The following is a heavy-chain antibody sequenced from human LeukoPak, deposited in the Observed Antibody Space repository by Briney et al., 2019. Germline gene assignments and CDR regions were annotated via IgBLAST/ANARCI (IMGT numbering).Heavy chain of an antibody. D-gene: IGHD3-22*01. CDR2: INHSGST. CDR3: ANILYDSSGDPTVSRYYFDY. J-gene: IGHJ4*02. V-gene: IGHV4-34*01. CDR1: GGSFSGYY. Sequence: PSETLSLTCAVYGGSFSGYYWSWIRQPPGKGLEWIGEINHSGSTNYNLSLKSRVTISVDTSKNQFSLKLSSVTAADTAVYYCANILYDSSGDPTVSRYYFDYWGQGTLVTVSS.